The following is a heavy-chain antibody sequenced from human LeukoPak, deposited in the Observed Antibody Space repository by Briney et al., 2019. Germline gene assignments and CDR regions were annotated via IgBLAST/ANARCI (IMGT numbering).Heavy chain of an antibody. V-gene: IGHV1-2*02. CDR3: ARESRVRGMMYFSET. D-gene: IGHD2-8*01. J-gene: IGHJ5*02. Sequence: ASVKVSCKASGYSFTAYSIHWVRQAPGQGLEWMGWINPNTGGTNYSQRFQGRVIMTSDTSISTAYMELSRLRPDDTAVYSCARESRVRGMMYFSETWGQGTLVTVSS. CDR1: GYSFTAYS. CDR2: INPNTGGT.